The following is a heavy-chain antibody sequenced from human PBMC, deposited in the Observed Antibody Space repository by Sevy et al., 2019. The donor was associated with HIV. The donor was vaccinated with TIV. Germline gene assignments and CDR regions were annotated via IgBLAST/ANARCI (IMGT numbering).Heavy chain of an antibody. CDR1: GFTFSSYS. Sequence: GGCLRLSCAASGFTFSSYSMNWVRQAPGKGLEWVSSISSSSSYIYYADSVKGRFTISRDNAKNSLYLQMNSLRAEDTAVYYCARETTQYSSSYFDYWGQGTLVTVSS. CDR3: ARETTQYSSSYFDY. V-gene: IGHV3-21*01. D-gene: IGHD6-6*01. J-gene: IGHJ4*02. CDR2: ISSSSSYI.